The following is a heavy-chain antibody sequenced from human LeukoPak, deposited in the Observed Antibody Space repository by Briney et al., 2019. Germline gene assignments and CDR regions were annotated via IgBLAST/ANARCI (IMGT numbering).Heavy chain of an antibody. CDR3: ARHRTSGWGLDY. J-gene: IGHJ4*02. V-gene: IGHV4-59*08. D-gene: IGHD6-19*01. CDR1: GGSISSYS. Sequence: PSETLSLTCTVSGGSISSYSWSWIRQPPGEGLEWIGFVYYSGSTNYNPSLKSRVTISVDTSKNQFSLKVNSVTAADTAVYYCARHRTSGWGLDYWGQGTLVTVSS. CDR2: VYYSGST.